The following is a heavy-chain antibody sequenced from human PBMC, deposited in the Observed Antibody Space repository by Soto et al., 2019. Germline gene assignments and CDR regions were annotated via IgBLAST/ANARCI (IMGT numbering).Heavy chain of an antibody. Sequence: QVQLVESGGGVVQPGRSLRLSCVASGFTFSNNGIHWVRQAPGKGLEWVAVISSDGSKKYYADSVKGRFTISRDNSKNPLYLQMNSLRAEDKAVYYCAMDLYGGSSRFDYRGQGTLVTVSS. V-gene: IGHV3-30*03. CDR1: GFTFSNNG. CDR2: ISSDGSKK. CDR3: AMDLYGGSSRFDY. D-gene: IGHD2-15*01. J-gene: IGHJ4*02.